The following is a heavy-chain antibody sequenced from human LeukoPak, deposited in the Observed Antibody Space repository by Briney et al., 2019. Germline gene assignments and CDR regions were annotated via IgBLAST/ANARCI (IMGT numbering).Heavy chain of an antibody. D-gene: IGHD2-2*01. CDR3: ARHGFPSFQQFVLGFY. CDR1: GGSISSSSYY. Sequence: PSETLSLTCTVSGGSISSSSYYWGWIRQPPGKGLGWIGSIYYSGSTYYNPSLKSRVTISVDTSKNQFSLKLSSVTAADTAVYYCARHGFPSFQQFVLGFYWGQGTLVTVSS. V-gene: IGHV4-39*01. J-gene: IGHJ4*02. CDR2: IYYSGST.